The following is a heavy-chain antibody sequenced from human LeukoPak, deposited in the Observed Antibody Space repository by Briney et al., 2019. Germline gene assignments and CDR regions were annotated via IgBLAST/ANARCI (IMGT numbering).Heavy chain of an antibody. J-gene: IGHJ6*02. D-gene: IGHD2-21*02. CDR1: GYTFTGNY. CDR2: INPMTGGT. Sequence: ASVKVSCMASGYTFTGNYLHWVRQAPGQGLEWMGWINPMTGGTEYAQKYQGRVTMTRDTSISTAYMELSSLRSDDTAVYFCARDHCNDGGCYEYYYFGMDVWGQGTTVTVS. V-gene: IGHV1-2*02. CDR3: ARDHCNDGGCYEYYYFGMDV.